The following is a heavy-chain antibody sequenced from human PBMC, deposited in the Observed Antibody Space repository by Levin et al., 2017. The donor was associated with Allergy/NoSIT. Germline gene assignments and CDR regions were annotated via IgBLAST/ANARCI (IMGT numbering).Heavy chain of an antibody. J-gene: IGHJ6*03. D-gene: IGHD3-10*01. V-gene: IGHV4-34*01. CDR3: ARGRGASGYYYYMDV. Sequence: SETLSLTCAVYGGSFSGYYWSWIRQPPGKGLEWIGEINHSGSTNYNPSLKSRVTISVDTSKNQFSLKLSSVTAADTAVYYCARGRGASGYYYYMDVWGKGTTVTVSS. CDR2: INHSGST. CDR1: GGSFSGYY.